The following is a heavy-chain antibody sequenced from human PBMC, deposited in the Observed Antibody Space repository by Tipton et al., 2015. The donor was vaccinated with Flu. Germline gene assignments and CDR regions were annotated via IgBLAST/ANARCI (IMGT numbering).Heavy chain of an antibody. D-gene: IGHD3-22*01. CDR3: AKDVSTGDSSGYNYFDY. V-gene: IGHV3-30*18. CDR1: GFTFSSYG. J-gene: IGHJ4*02. CDR2: ISYDGSNK. Sequence: SLRLSCAASGFTFSSYGMHWVRQAPGKGLEWVAVISYDGSNKYYADSVKGRFTISRDNSKNTLYLQVNSLRAEDTAVYYCAKDVSTGDSSGYNYFDYWGQGTLVTVSS.